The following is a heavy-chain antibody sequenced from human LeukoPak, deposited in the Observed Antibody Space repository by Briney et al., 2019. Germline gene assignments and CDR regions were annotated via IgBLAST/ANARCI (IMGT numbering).Heavy chain of an antibody. Sequence: ASVKVSCKASGGTFSSYAISWVRQAPGQGLERMGGIIPIFGTANYAQKFQGRVTITADESTSTAYMELSSLRSEDTAVYYCARVPSHYDILTGYYNENNWFDPWGQGTLVTVSS. V-gene: IGHV1-69*13. CDR3: ARVPSHYDILTGYYNENNWFDP. J-gene: IGHJ5*02. D-gene: IGHD3-9*01. CDR1: GGTFSSYA. CDR2: IIPIFGTA.